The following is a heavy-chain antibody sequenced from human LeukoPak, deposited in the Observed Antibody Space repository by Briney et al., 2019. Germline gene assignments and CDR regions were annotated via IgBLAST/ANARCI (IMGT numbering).Heavy chain of an antibody. CDR1: GYTFTSYA. CDR3: ARSRQGATVAFDI. J-gene: IGHJ3*02. V-gene: IGHV1-3*03. Sequence: ASVKVSCKASGYTFTSYAMHWVRQAPGQRLEWMGWINAGNGNTKYSQEFQGRVTITRDTSASTAYMELSSLRSEDMAVYYCARSRQGATVAFDIWGQGTMVTVSS. CDR2: INAGNGNT. D-gene: IGHD1-26*01.